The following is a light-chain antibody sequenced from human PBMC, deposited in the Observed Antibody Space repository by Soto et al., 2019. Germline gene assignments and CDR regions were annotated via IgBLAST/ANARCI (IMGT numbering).Light chain of an antibody. CDR2: EAS. CDR3: QQSFHTPYT. J-gene: IGKJ2*01. Sequence: IQMTQSPSSLSAFVGDSVTISCRASQNINKNLNWYQQKSGKAPSLLMYEASTLQSGVPSRFSGSGSGTDFTLAITNLQPEDFATYYCQQSFHTPYTFGQGTKLE. V-gene: IGKV1-39*01. CDR1: QNINKN.